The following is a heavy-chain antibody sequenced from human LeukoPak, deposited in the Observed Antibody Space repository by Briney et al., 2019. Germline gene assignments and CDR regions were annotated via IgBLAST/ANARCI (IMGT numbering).Heavy chain of an antibody. V-gene: IGHV4-30-4*08. J-gene: IGHJ4*02. CDR1: VGSISSGDYY. Sequence: QVQLQESGPGLVKPSQTLSLTCTVSVGSISSGDYYWSGLRRPPGKGLEWIGYIYYGGSTYYNPSLKSRVTISVDTSKNQFSLKLSSVTAADTAVYYCARDNRAAGPCFDYWGQGTLVTVSS. D-gene: IGHD6-13*01. CDR2: IYYGGST. CDR3: ARDNRAAGPCFDY.